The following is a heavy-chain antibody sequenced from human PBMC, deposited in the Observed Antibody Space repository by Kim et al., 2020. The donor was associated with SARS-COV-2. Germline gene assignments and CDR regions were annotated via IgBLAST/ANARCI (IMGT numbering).Heavy chain of an antibody. V-gene: IGHV1-69*13. CDR1: GGTFSSYA. J-gene: IGHJ4*02. D-gene: IGHD3-22*01. Sequence: SVKVSCKASGGTFSSYAISWVRQAPGQGLEWMGGIIPIFGTANYAQKFQGRVTITADESTSTAYMELSSLRSEDTAVYYCARSWAEYDSSGYYVVWGQGTLVTVSS. CDR3: ARSWAEYDSSGYYVV. CDR2: IIPIFGTA.